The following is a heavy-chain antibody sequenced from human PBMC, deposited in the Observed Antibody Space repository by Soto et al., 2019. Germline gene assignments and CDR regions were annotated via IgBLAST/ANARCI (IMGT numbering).Heavy chain of an antibody. CDR1: GGTFSSYP. J-gene: IGHJ6*01. CDR2: IIPFFGTS. D-gene: IGHD1-26*01. Sequence: QVQLVQSGAEVKKPGSSVKVSCEASGGTFSSYPINWVRQAPGQGLEWMGGIIPFFGTSNYAQKFQGRVTITADDSTSTAYMELRSLRSEDTAVDYCARVGHITNYGMAVWGQGTTVNVSS. V-gene: IGHV1-69*01. CDR3: ARVGHITNYGMAV.